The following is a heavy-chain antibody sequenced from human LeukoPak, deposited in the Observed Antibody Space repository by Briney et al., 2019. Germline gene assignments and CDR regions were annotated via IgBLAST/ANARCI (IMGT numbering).Heavy chain of an antibody. D-gene: IGHD3-22*01. J-gene: IGHJ3*01. V-gene: IGHV3-9*01. CDR3: AKKWSGDYDSSGVNDAFDF. CDR2: INWNRGSI. Sequence: GGSLRLSCAATGFTFYDYAMHWVRQAPGKGPEWVSGINWNRGSIVYADSVKGRFTISRDNSNNTLYLQMNSLRAEDTAVYYCAKKWSGDYDSSGVNDAFDFWGQGTMVTVSS. CDR1: GFTFYDYA.